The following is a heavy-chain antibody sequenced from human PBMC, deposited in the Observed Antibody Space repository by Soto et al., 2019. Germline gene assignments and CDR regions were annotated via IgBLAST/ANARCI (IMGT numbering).Heavy chain of an antibody. CDR2: INPSGDSR. J-gene: IGHJ5*02. D-gene: IGHD2-15*01. CDR1: GFSFSDYF. Sequence: AQLVQSGAEVTKPGASVKVSCKASGFSFSDYFMHWVRQAPGQGLEWMGIINPSGDSRNYAQKFHGRVTITSDTSTSTVYMDLSSLRYAYTAVYYCARDHSQNYVTPAASSWFHPWGQGTPVTVSS. V-gene: IGHV1-46*01. CDR3: ARDHSQNYVTPAASSWFHP.